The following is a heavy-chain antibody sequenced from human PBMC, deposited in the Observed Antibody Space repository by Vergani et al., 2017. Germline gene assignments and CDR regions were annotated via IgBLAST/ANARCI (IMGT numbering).Heavy chain of an antibody. D-gene: IGHD1-7*01. J-gene: IGHJ4*02. CDR1: GFTFSNYW. V-gene: IGHV3-30*02. CDR3: VKGKGTFEN. CDR2: IRYDGSRR. Sequence: VQLMESGGGLVQPGGSLRLSCAASGFTFSNYWMSWVRQAPGKGLEWVAFIRYDGSRRDYGESVKGRFTISRDNSKNMVYIQMNSLRPEDTAVYYCVKGKGTFENWGQGTLVTVSS.